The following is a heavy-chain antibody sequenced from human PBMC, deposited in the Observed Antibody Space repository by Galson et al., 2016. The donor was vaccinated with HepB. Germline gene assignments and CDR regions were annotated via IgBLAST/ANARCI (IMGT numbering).Heavy chain of an antibody. CDR1: SFTFSNYY. J-gene: IGHJ4*02. CDR3: AREDWNYSLD. CDR2: ITGGSKTI. D-gene: IGHD1-7*01. Sequence: SLRLSCAASSFTFSNYYMSWIRQAPGKGLEWVAYITGGSKTIFYADPGKGRFPIPRDNAKSSLYLQMNRLRDEDPALFYCAREDWNYSLDWGRGTLVTVSS. V-gene: IGHV3-11*01.